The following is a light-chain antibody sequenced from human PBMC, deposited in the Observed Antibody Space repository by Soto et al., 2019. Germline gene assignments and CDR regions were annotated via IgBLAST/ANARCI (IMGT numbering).Light chain of an antibody. J-gene: IGKJ1*01. Sequence: DIVMTQSQDSLAVSLGERATINCKSSKSVLYRSNNKNYLAWYQQKPGQPPKLLIYWASTRQSGVPERFSGSGSGTDFTLTISSLQAEDVAVYYCQQYYSTPWTFGQGTKVEIK. V-gene: IGKV4-1*01. CDR1: KSVLYRSNNKNY. CDR2: WAS. CDR3: QQYYSTPWT.